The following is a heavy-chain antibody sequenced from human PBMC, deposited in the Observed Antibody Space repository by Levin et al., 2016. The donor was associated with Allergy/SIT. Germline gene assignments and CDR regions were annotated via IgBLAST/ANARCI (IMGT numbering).Heavy chain of an antibody. Sequence: SCKASGGSISSGGYYWSWIRQHPGKGLEWIGYIYYSGSTYYNPSLKSRVTISVDTSKNQFSLKLSSVTAADTAVYYCARARLITDYAYYFDYWGQGTLVTVSS. D-gene: IGHD4-17*01. V-gene: IGHV4-31*03. CDR3: ARARLITDYAYYFDY. CDR2: IYYSGST. J-gene: IGHJ4*02. CDR1: GGSISSGGYY.